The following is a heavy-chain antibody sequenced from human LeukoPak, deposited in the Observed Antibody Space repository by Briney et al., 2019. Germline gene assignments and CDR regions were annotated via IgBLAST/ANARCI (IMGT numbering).Heavy chain of an antibody. CDR1: DFTFNTYG. CDR2: IWYDGSNK. Sequence: GGSLRLSCAASDFTFNTYGMHWVRQAPGKGLEWVAVIWYDGSNKYYSDSVKGRFTISRDNSKNTLYLQMNSLRAEDTAVYYCARISCTGDRCNPYSYYDMDVWGQGTTVIVSS. D-gene: IGHD2-8*02. V-gene: IGHV3-33*01. J-gene: IGHJ6*02. CDR3: ARISCTGDRCNPYSYYDMDV.